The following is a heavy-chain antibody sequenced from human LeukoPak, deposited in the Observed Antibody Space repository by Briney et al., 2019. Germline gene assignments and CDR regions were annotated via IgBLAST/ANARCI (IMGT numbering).Heavy chain of an antibody. J-gene: IGHJ4*02. Sequence: SETQSLTCTVSGGSISSGGYYWSWIRQHPGKGLEWIGYIYYSGSTYYNPSLKSRVTISVDTSKNQFSLKLSSVTAADTAVYYCARAPYYYDSSGYYSPYYFDYWGQGTLVTVSS. D-gene: IGHD3-22*01. V-gene: IGHV4-31*03. CDR1: GGSISSGGYY. CDR2: IYYSGST. CDR3: ARAPYYYDSSGYYSPYYFDY.